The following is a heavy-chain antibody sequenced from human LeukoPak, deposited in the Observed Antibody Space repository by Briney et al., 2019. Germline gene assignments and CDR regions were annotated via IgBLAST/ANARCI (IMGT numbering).Heavy chain of an antibody. CDR1: GFTFSGSA. D-gene: IGHD3-22*01. V-gene: IGHV3-73*01. CDR3: TSRGYYDSSGYYPFDY. CDR2: IRSKANSYAT. J-gene: IGHJ4*02. Sequence: PGGSLRLSCAASGFTFSGSAMHWVRQASGKGLEWVGRIRSKANSYATAYAASVKGRFTISRDDSKNTAYLQMNSLKTEDTAVYYCTSRGYYDSSGYYPFDYWAREPWSPSPQ.